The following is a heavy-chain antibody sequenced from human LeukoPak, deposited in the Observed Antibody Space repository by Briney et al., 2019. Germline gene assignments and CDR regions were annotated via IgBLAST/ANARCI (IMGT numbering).Heavy chain of an antibody. CDR2: RWYDGNNT. CDR1: GFTLSSYG. CDR3: ARGEDSSGYYLYY. D-gene: IGHD3-22*01. V-gene: IGHV3-33*01. J-gene: IGHJ4*02. Sequence: QPGGSLRLSRAASGFTLSSYGMLWVRQAPRRGLEWVAVRWYDGNNTYYADSGQSRFTRSRDNSKNTLYLQMNSLRAEDTAVYSCARGEDSSGYYLYYWGQGTLVTVSS.